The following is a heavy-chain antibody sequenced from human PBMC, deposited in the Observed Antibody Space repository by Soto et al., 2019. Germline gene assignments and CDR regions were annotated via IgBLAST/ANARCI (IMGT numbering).Heavy chain of an antibody. CDR2: IFYTGTA. Sequence: QVQLQESGPGLVKPSQTLSLTCTVSGGSINTGSSYWGWIRHLPGEGLAWIGHIFYTGTAYYNPSLRSSITVSIDTSADQFSLHLASVPAADTAMSYCARSLDDTPETCFNGLDPWGQGILVTVSS. J-gene: IGHJ5*02. CDR1: GGSINTGSSY. D-gene: IGHD2-15*01. V-gene: IGHV4-31*03. CDR3: ARSLDDTPETCFNGLDP.